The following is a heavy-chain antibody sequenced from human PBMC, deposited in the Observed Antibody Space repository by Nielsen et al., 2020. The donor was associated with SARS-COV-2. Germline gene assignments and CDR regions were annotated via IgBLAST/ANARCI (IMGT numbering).Heavy chain of an antibody. CDR1: GFTFSSYG. CDR3: AREVGYGDYASGGFDP. D-gene: IGHD4-17*01. V-gene: IGHV3-33*01. J-gene: IGHJ5*02. Sequence: GGSLRLSCAASGFTFSSYGMHWVRQAPGKGLEWVAVIWYDGSNKYYADSVKGRFTISRDNSKNTLYLQMNSLRAEDTAVYYCAREVGYGDYASGGFDPWGQGTLVTVSS. CDR2: IWYDGSNK.